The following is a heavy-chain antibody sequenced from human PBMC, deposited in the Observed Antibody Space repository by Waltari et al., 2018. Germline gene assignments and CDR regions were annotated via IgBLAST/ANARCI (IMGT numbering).Heavy chain of an antibody. J-gene: IGHJ4*02. CDR3: ARDGYYDSSGFPC. V-gene: IGHV3-21*01. Sequence: EVQLVESGGGLVKPGGSLRLSCAASGFTFSSYSMNWVRQAPGKGLEWVSSISSSSSYIYYADSVKGRFTSSRDNAKNSLYLQMNSLRAEDTAVYYCARDGYYDSSGFPCWGQGTLVTVSS. CDR2: ISSSSSYI. D-gene: IGHD3-22*01. CDR1: GFTFSSYS.